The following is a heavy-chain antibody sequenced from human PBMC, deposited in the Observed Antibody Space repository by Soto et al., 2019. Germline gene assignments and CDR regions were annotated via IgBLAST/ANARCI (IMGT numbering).Heavy chain of an antibody. CDR2: INQDGSEY. D-gene: IGHD1-1*01. CDR3: ARTGDGHHDFLDY. V-gene: IGHV3-7*01. CDR1: GFTFSSYW. J-gene: IGHJ4*02. Sequence: DLEESGGGLVQPGGSLRLSCAASGFTFSSYWMNWVRQAPGKGLEWVANINQDGSEYNDVASVKVRFTISRDNAKNSLFLQMNALRVEDTAVYYCARTGDGHHDFLDYWGQGILVSVSS.